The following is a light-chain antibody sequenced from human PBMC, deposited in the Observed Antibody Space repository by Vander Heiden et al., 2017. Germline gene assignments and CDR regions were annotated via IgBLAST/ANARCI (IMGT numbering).Light chain of an antibody. V-gene: IGLV2-11*01. J-gene: IGLJ2*01. CDR3: CSYAGTDTI. CDR1: NSDIGGYNY. CDR2: DVS. Sequence: QSALTQPRSVSGSPGQSVTISCTGTNSDIGGYNYVSWYQQQPGKAPKLLIYDVSKRPSGVPDRFSGSKSGNTASLTISGLQADDVADYFCCSYAGTDTIFGGGTKLTVL.